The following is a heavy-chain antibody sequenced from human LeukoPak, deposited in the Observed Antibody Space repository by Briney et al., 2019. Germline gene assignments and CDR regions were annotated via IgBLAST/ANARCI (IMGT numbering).Heavy chain of an antibody. CDR3: AKDPLWGVTTIFDY. V-gene: IGHV3-23*01. Sequence: GGSLRLSCAASRFTFSSYAMSWVRQAPGKGLEWVSAISGSGGSTYYADSVKGRFTISRDNSKNTLYLQMNSLRAEDTAVYYCAKDPLWGVTTIFDYWGQGTLVTVSS. D-gene: IGHD5-12*01. CDR2: ISGSGGST. CDR1: RFTFSSYA. J-gene: IGHJ4*02.